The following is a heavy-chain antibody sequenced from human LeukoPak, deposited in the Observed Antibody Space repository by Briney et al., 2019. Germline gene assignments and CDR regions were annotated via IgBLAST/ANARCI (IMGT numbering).Heavy chain of an antibody. Sequence: SETLSLTCTVSGGSISSYYWSWIRQPPGKGLEWIGYIHYSGSTNYNPSLKSRVTISVDTSKNQFSLKLSSVTAADTAVYYCARGSVWFGEAFDIWGQGTMVTVSS. V-gene: IGHV4-59*01. CDR1: GGSISSYY. CDR3: ARGSVWFGEAFDI. D-gene: IGHD3-10*01. J-gene: IGHJ3*02. CDR2: IHYSGST.